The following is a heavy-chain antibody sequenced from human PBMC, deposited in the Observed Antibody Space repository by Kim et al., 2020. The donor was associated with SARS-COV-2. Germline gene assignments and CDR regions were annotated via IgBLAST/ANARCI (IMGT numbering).Heavy chain of an antibody. J-gene: IGHJ4*02. CDR3: ARVPFNFGSSGSSAYFDY. Sequence: SETLSLTCTVSGDSVSSDNYYWTWIRQPPGKGLEWIGNIYNSGNTKYNPSLKSRVSITVDTSKNQFSLKLTSVTAADTAVFYCARVPFNFGSSGSSAYFDYWGQGTLVTASS. CDR2: IYNSGNT. V-gene: IGHV4-61*01. CDR1: GDSVSSDNYY. D-gene: IGHD3-22*01.